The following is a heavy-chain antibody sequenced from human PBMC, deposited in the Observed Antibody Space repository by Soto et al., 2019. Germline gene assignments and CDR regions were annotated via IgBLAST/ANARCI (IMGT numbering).Heavy chain of an antibody. D-gene: IGHD2-15*01. CDR1: GFTFSSYA. CDR2: ISGSGGST. V-gene: IGHV3-23*01. CDR3: AKVFMGYCSGGSCYGPLDY. J-gene: IGHJ4*02. Sequence: GGSLRLSCAASGFTFSSYAMSWVRQAPGKGLEWVSAISGSGGSTYYADSVKGRFTISRDNSKNTLYLQMNSLRAEDTAVYYCAKVFMGYCSGGSCYGPLDYWGQGTLVTVSS.